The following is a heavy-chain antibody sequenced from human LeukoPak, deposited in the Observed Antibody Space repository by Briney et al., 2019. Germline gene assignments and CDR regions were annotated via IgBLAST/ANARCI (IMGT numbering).Heavy chain of an antibody. CDR2: VLYDGSKK. V-gene: IGHV3-30*04. CDR3: VSDNYGGILDF. D-gene: IGHD2-21*01. Sequence: GGSLRLSCAASGFTFTRYTMHWVRQAPGKGLEWVALVLYDGSKKYYADSVKGRFTLSRDNSKNTLSLQMNTLRADDTAVYYCVSDNYGGILDFWGQGTLVTVSS. J-gene: IGHJ4*02. CDR1: GFTFTRYT.